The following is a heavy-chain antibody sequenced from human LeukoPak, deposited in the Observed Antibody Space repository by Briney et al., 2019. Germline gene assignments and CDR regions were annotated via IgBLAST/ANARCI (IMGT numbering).Heavy chain of an antibody. D-gene: IGHD3-10*01. CDR3: ATASMVRGVPDY. CDR1: GYTLTELS. Sequence: ASVKVSCKVSGYTLTELSMHWVRQAPGIGLEWMGGFDPEDGETIYAQKFQGRVTMTEDTSTDTAYMELSSLRSEDTAVYYCATASMVRGVPDYWGQGTLVTVSS. V-gene: IGHV1-24*01. J-gene: IGHJ4*02. CDR2: FDPEDGET.